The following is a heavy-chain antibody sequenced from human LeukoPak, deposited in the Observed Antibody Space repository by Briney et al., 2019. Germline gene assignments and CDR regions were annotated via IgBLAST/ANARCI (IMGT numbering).Heavy chain of an antibody. CDR1: GAALSEYY. D-gene: IGHD7-27*01. V-gene: IGHV4-34*01. Sequence: SGTLSLTCAVYGAALSEYYWSWIRQSPGKGLEWIGEVAHKGPTVYSPTLNRKYNPSLKSRVTISVDTSKNQFSLKLSSVTAADTAVYYCARAEIIGEFDYWGQGTLVTVSS. CDR3: ARAEIIGEFDY. CDR2: VAHKGPT. J-gene: IGHJ4*02.